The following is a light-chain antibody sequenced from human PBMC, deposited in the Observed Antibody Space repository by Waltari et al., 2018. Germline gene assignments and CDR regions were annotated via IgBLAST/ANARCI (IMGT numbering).Light chain of an antibody. CDR3: SSQSTKNGVI. Sequence: QSALPQPPSLSGSPGQSITISRTGSSRDAGGADSVSWYEDHPGQAPKVIIYDVNKRPSGVSDRFSGSKSGNTASLTISGLQAEDEATFYCSSQSTKNGVIFGGGTKVTVL. CDR2: DVN. V-gene: IGLV2-14*03. J-gene: IGLJ2*01. CDR1: SRDAGGADS.